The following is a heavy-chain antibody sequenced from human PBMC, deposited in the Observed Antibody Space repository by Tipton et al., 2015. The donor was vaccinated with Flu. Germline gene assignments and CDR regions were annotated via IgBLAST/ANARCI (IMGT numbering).Heavy chain of an antibody. D-gene: IGHD1-26*01. J-gene: IGHJ4*02. Sequence: PGLVKPSGTLSLTCAVSGGSISSGNWWSWVRQSPGKGLEWIGEIYHGGTTNYNPSLKSRVTISLDKSKNQFSLKLTSVTAADTAMYYCAANKGGGSYFDYWGQGILVTVSA. CDR3: AANKGGGSYFDY. CDR2: IYHGGTT. V-gene: IGHV4-4*02. CDR1: GGSISSGNW.